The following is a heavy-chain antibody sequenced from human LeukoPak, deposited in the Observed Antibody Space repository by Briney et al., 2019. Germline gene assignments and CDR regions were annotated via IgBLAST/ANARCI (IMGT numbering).Heavy chain of an antibody. Sequence: GRSLRLSCAASGFTFSSYGMHWVRQAPGKGLEWVAVISYDGSNKYYADSVKGRFTISRDNSKNTLYLQMNSLRAEDTTVYYCARDKGGILHYDFWSGTNYYFDYWGQGTLVTVSS. J-gene: IGHJ4*02. CDR3: ARDKGGILHYDFWSGTNYYFDY. V-gene: IGHV3-30*03. CDR1: GFTFSSYG. D-gene: IGHD3-3*01. CDR2: ISYDGSNK.